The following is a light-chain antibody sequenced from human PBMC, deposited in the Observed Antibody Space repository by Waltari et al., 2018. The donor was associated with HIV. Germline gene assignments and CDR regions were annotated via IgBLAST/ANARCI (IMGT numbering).Light chain of an antibody. Sequence: IVMTQSPDSLAVSLGERATIHCRSSQSVLSTSNNQNFLAWYQQKPGQSPKMLIYWASTRVAGVPDRFSGSGSGADFTLTINSLQAEDVAIYYCQQYYSSWTFGQGTKVEIK. CDR2: WAS. CDR1: QSVLSTSNNQNF. CDR3: QQYYSSWT. J-gene: IGKJ1*01. V-gene: IGKV4-1*01.